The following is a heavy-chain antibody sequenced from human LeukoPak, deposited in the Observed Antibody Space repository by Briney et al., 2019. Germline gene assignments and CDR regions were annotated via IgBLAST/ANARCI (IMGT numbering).Heavy chain of an antibody. J-gene: IGHJ4*02. Sequence: SETLSLTCTVSGGSISSSSYYWGWIRQPPGKGLEWIGSIYHSGSTYYSPSLKSRVTISVDRSKNQFSLKLSSVTAADTAVYYCARGGQPYDSSGYYWVYWGQGTLVTVSS. V-gene: IGHV4-39*07. CDR1: GGSISSSSYY. D-gene: IGHD3-22*01. CDR2: IYHSGST. CDR3: ARGGQPYDSSGYYWVY.